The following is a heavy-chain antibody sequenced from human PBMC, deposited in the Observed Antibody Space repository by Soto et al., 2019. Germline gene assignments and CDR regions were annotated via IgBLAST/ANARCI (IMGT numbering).Heavy chain of an antibody. D-gene: IGHD5-12*01. CDR2: ISAYNGNT. J-gene: IGHJ4*02. Sequence: ASVKVSCKASGYTFTSYGISWVRQAPGQGLEWMGWISAYNGNTNYAQKLQGRVTMTTDTSTSTAYMELRSLRSEDTAVYYCARGVRWLRSRYYFDYWGQGTLVTVSS. CDR3: ARGVRWLRSRYYFDY. V-gene: IGHV1-18*01. CDR1: GYTFTSYG.